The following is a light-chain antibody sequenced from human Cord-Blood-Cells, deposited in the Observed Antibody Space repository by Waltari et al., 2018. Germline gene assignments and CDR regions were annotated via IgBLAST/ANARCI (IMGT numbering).Light chain of an antibody. CDR2: FAS. V-gene: IGKV1-9*01. CDR3: QQLNSYPRT. CDR1: QGISSY. Sequence: IQLTQSPSSLSASVGDRVTITCRASQGISSYLAWYQQKPGKAPKLLIYFASTLQSGVPSRFSGSGSGTDFTLTISSLQPEDFATYYCQQLNSYPRTFGQGTKLEIK. J-gene: IGKJ2*01.